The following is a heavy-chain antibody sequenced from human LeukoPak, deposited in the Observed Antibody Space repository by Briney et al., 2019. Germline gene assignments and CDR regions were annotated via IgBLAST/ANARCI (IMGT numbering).Heavy chain of an antibody. CDR3: ARGEVYAHDAFDI. D-gene: IGHD2-8*01. J-gene: IGHJ3*02. Sequence: PSETLSLTCAVSGYSISSGYYWGWIRQPPGKGLEWIGEINHSGSTNYNPSLKSRVTISVDTSKNQFSLKLSSVTAADTAVYYCARGEVYAHDAFDIWGQGTMVTVSS. CDR2: INHSGST. CDR1: GYSISSGYY. V-gene: IGHV4-38-2*01.